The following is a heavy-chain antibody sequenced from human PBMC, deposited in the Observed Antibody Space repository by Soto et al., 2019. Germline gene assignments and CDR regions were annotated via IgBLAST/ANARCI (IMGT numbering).Heavy chain of an antibody. J-gene: IGHJ4*02. CDR3: TRHTYGVGLAY. V-gene: IGHV4-39*01. D-gene: IGHD4-17*01. CDR2: MHNNGKT. Sequence: SETLSLTCSVSGDSDNSVTTGDYHWAWIRQSPGRGLEWIGCMHNNGKTFYNVSLESRVSVSRQTSKSQFSLNLSSVTAADTALYYCTRHTYGVGLAYWGQGMLVT. CDR1: GDSDNSVTTGDYH.